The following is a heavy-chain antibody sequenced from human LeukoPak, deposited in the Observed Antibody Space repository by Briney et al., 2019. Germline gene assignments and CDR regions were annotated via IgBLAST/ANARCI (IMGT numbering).Heavy chain of an antibody. V-gene: IGHV3-21*01. Sequence: GGSLRLSCAASGFTFSSSSMNWVRQAPWKGLEWVSSISSGSTYIYYADSVKGRFTISRDNAKNSLYLQMNSLRAEDTAVYYCARANLGPNYYDSTGYDYWGQGTLVTVSS. J-gene: IGHJ4*02. CDR3: ARANLGPNYYDSTGYDY. D-gene: IGHD3-22*01. CDR1: GFTFSSSS. CDR2: ISSGSTYI.